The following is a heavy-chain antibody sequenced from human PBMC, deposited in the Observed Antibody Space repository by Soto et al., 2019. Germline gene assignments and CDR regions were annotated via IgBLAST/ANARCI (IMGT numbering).Heavy chain of an antibody. V-gene: IGHV1-69*12. Sequence: QVQLVQSGAEVKKPGSSVKVSCKASGGTFSSYAISWVRQAPGQGLEWMGGIIPIFGTANYAQKFQGRGTITADESTSTAYMELSSLRSEDTAVYYCATKRDSSGYKLLDYWGQGTLVTVSS. J-gene: IGHJ4*02. CDR3: ATKRDSSGYKLLDY. CDR1: GGTFSSYA. CDR2: IIPIFGTA. D-gene: IGHD3-22*01.